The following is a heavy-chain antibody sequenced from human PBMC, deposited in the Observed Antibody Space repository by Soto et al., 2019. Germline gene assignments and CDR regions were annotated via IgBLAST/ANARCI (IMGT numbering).Heavy chain of an antibody. CDR1: GFTFSDYY. Sequence: PGGSLRLSCAASGFTFSDYYMSWIRQAPGKGLEWVSYISSSSSYTNYADSVKGRFTISRDNAKNSLYLQMNSLRAENTAVYYWARAPRVAPPVYWFDPWGQGTLVTVSS. D-gene: IGHD2-15*01. J-gene: IGHJ5*02. V-gene: IGHV3-11*06. CDR3: ARAPRVAPPVYWFDP. CDR2: ISSSSSYT.